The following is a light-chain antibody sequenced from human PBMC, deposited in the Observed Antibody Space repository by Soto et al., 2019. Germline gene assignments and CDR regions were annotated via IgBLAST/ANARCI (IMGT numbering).Light chain of an antibody. V-gene: IGLV2-14*01. CDR2: DVS. J-gene: IGLJ1*01. CDR1: SSDVGGYNY. CDR3: SSYTTSNTRQIV. Sequence: QSVLTQPASVSGSPGQSITISCTGTSSDVGGYNYVSWYQQHPGKAPKFMIYDVSNRPSGVSNRFSGAKSGNTASLTISGLQADDEDDYYCSSYTTSNTRQIVFGTGTKLTVL.